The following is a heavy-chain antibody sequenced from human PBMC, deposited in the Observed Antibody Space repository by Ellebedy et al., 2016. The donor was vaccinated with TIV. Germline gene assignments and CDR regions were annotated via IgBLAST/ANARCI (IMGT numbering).Heavy chain of an antibody. CDR2: ISGSGSNT. Sequence: GESLKISCAASGFTFSSYAMSWVRQAPGKGLEWVSEISGSGSNTCHADSVKGRFAISRDNSKSMIYLQMNNLRAEDTAIYYCAKGKSVVPAASDYWGQGTLVTVSS. CDR1: GFTFSSYA. V-gene: IGHV3-23*01. CDR3: AKGKSVVPAASDY. J-gene: IGHJ4*02. D-gene: IGHD2-2*01.